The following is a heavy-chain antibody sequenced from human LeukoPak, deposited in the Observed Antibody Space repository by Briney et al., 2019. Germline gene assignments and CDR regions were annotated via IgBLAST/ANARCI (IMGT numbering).Heavy chain of an antibody. V-gene: IGHV4-59*01. Sequence: PSETLSLTCTVSGGSISSYYWSWIRQPPGKGLEWIGYIYYSGSTNYNPSLKSRVTISVDTSKNQFSLKLSSVTAADTAVYYCARDIRVDYYDSSGYFDYWGQGTLVTVSS. J-gene: IGHJ4*02. D-gene: IGHD3-22*01. CDR1: GGSISSYY. CDR3: ARDIRVDYYDSSGYFDY. CDR2: IYYSGST.